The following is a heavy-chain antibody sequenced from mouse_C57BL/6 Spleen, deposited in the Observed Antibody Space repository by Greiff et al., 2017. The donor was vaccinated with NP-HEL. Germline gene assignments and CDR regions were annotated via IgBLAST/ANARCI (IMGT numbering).Heavy chain of an antibody. CDR1: GFTFSDYY. CDR2: INYDGSST. J-gene: IGHJ1*03. Sequence: EVQRVESEGGLVQPGSSMKLSCTASGFTFSDYYMAWVRQVPEKGLEWVANINYDGSSTYYLDSLKSRFIISRDNAKNILYLQMSSLKSEDTATYYCARKITTYWYFDVWGTGTTVTVSS. D-gene: IGHD1-3*01. CDR3: ARKITTYWYFDV. V-gene: IGHV5-16*01.